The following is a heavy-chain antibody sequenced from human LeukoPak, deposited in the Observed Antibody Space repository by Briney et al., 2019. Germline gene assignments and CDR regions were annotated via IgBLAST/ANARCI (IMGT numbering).Heavy chain of an antibody. Sequence: GGSLRLSCAASGFFFSSYGMHWVRQAPGKGLEWVAGTSYDGTNKFYGDSVKGRFTISRDNSQNTLCLQMDSLRAEDTAVYYCAKSTRVNSRDHGMDVWGQGTTVTVFS. CDR1: GFFFSSYG. CDR2: TSYDGTNK. V-gene: IGHV3-30*18. J-gene: IGHJ6*02. D-gene: IGHD1-7*01. CDR3: AKSTRVNSRDHGMDV.